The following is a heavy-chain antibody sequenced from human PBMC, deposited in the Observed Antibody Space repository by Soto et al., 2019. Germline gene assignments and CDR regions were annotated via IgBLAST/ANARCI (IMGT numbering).Heavy chain of an antibody. D-gene: IGHD7-27*01. J-gene: IGHJ4*02. CDR1: GGSISSYY. V-gene: IGHV4-59*01. Sequence: PSETLSLTCTVSGGSISSYYWSWIRQPPGKGLEWIGYIYYSGSTNYNPSLKSRVTISVDTSKNQFSLKVSSVTAADTAVYYCARRWGTSFDFWGQGTLVTVYS. CDR2: IYYSGST. CDR3: ARRWGTSFDF.